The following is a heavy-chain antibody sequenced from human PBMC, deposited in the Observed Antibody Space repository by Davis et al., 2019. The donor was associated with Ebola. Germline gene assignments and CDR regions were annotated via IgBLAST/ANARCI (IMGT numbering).Heavy chain of an antibody. CDR1: GGFFSGYY. V-gene: IGHV4-34*01. D-gene: IGHD3-10*01. J-gene: IGHJ3*02. CDR2: INHSGST. CDR3: ARGELLDI. Sequence: SETLSLTCAVYGGFFSGYYWSWIRQPPGKGLEWIGEINHSGSTNYNPSLKSRVTISVDTSKNQFSLKLSSVTAADTADYYCARGELLDIWGQGTMVTDSS.